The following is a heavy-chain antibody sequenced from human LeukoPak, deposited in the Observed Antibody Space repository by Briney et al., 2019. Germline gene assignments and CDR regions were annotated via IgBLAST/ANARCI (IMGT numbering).Heavy chain of an antibody. V-gene: IGHV4-59*12. CDR2: IYYSGST. J-gene: IGHJ4*02. CDR1: GGSISSYY. CDR3: ARGVGAIVVGRDYFDY. Sequence: SETLSLTCTVSGGSISSYYWSWIRQPPGKGLEWIGYIYYSGSTNYNPSLKSRVTISVDTSKNQFSLKLSSVTAADTAVYYCARGVGAIVVGRDYFDYWGRGTLVTVSS. D-gene: IGHD3-22*01.